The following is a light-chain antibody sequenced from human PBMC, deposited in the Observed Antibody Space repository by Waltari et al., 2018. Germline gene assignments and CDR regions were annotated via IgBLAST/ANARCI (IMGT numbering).Light chain of an antibody. Sequence: DIVMTQTPDSLAVSLGERATINCKSSQSVLFSSNNKAFVAWHQQKPGRLPKLLIYWASTLYSGFSALFSASGSGTNFTLTISSLQAEDVAVYYCHQYFKSPCTFGRGTQVEIK. V-gene: IGKV4-1*01. J-gene: IGKJ4*02. CDR1: QSVLFSSNNKAF. CDR3: HQYFKSPCT. CDR2: WAS.